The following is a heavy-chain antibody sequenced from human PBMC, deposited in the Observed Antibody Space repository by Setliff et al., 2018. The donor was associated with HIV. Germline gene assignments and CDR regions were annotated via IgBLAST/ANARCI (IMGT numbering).Heavy chain of an antibody. CDR2: IQYDGDTK. CDR1: GFTFSNNN. J-gene: IGHJ4*02. D-gene: IGHD1-26*01. V-gene: IGHV3-30*02. Sequence: PGGSLRLSCAASGFTFSNNNMHWVRQTPGKGLEWVACIQYDGDTKYYADSVKGRFTISRDNSKNTLYLQMSRLRVEDTARYYCARDPEPTGFSGSFGYWGQGTLVTVSS. CDR3: ARDPEPTGFSGSFGY.